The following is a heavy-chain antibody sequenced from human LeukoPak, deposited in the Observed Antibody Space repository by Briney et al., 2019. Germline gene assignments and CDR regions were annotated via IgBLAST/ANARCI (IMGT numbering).Heavy chain of an antibody. J-gene: IGHJ5*02. D-gene: IGHD6-13*01. Sequence: SETLSLTCAVYGGSFSGYYWSWIRQPPGKGLEWIGEINHSGSTNYNPSLKSRVTMSVDTSKNQFSLKLSSVTAADTAVYYCARRTAAGTYNWFDPWGQGTLVTVSS. CDR1: GGSFSGYY. V-gene: IGHV4-34*01. CDR3: ARRTAAGTYNWFDP. CDR2: INHSGST.